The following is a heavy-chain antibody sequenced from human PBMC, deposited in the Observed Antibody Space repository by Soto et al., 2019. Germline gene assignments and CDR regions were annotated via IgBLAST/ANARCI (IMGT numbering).Heavy chain of an antibody. J-gene: IGHJ4*02. Sequence: QVELVESGGGVVQPGRSLRLSCAAPGFPFGSYGMHWARQAPGKGLEWVAVISYDGSNQYYADSVKGRFTISRDNSKNTLYLEVNSLRPEDTAVYFCAKSRMGSSWYEGDSWGQGTLVTVSS. D-gene: IGHD6-13*01. CDR2: ISYDGSNQ. CDR3: AKSRMGSSWYEGDS. CDR1: GFPFGSYG. V-gene: IGHV3-30*18.